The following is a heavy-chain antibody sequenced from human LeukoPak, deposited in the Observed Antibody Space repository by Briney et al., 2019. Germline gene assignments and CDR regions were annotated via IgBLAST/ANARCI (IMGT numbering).Heavy chain of an antibody. CDR1: GYTFTSYG. CDR2: ISAYNGNT. Sequence: ASVKVSCKASGYTFTSYGISWVRQAPGQGLEWMGWISAYNGNTNYAQKLQGRVTMTTDTSTSTAYMELRSLRSDDTAVYYCARDMEWFGEPPSYYYYGMDVWGQGTTVTVSS. V-gene: IGHV1-18*01. J-gene: IGHJ6*02. CDR3: ARDMEWFGEPPSYYYYGMDV. D-gene: IGHD3-10*01.